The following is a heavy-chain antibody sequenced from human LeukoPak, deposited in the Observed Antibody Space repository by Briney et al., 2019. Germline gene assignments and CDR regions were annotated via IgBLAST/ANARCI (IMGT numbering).Heavy chain of an antibody. J-gene: IGHJ4*02. V-gene: IGHV3-21*01. D-gene: IGHD3-22*01. CDR1: GFTFSSYS. CDR2: ISSSSSYI. Sequence: PGGSLRLSCAASGFTFSSYSMNWVRQAPGKGLEWVSSISSSSSYIYYADSVKGRFTISRDNAKNSLYLQMNSLRAEDTAVYYCARGKSPPGSSGLDYWGQGTLVTVSS. CDR3: ARGKSPPGSSGLDY.